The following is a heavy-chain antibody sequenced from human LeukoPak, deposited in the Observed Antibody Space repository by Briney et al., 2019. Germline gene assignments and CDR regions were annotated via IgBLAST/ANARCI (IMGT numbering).Heavy chain of an antibody. V-gene: IGHV1-2*02. J-gene: IGHJ5*02. Sequence: GASVKVSCKAFRYTFTDTGHYMHWVRQAPGQGLEWMGWINPNSGATDYAQKFQGRVTMTRDTSINTAYMDLTRLRSDDTAVYYCARGLATSTVNRSNWFDPWGQGTLVTVSS. CDR2: INPNSGAT. CDR1: RYTFTDTGHY. CDR3: ARGLATSTVNRSNWFDP. D-gene: IGHD4-17*01.